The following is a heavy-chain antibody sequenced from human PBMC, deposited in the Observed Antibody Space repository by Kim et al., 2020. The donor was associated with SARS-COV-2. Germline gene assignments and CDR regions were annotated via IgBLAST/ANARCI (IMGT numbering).Heavy chain of an antibody. Sequence: RVTISVDTSKNQFSLKLSSVTAADTAVYYCARGARPTYSSSWYLQGFDPWGQGTLVTVSS. D-gene: IGHD6-13*01. V-gene: IGHV4-34*01. J-gene: IGHJ5*02. CDR3: ARGARPTYSSSWYLQGFDP.